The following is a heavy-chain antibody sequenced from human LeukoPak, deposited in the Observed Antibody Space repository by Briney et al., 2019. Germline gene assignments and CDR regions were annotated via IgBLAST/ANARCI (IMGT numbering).Heavy chain of an antibody. CDR3: ARDRVAAAGDY. J-gene: IGHJ4*02. D-gene: IGHD6-13*01. Sequence: GGSLRLSCAASGLTFSSYSMNWVRQAPGKGLEWVSYINSRSSTIYYADSVKGRFTVSRDNAKNSLYLQMNSLRAEDTAVYYCARDRVAAAGDYWGQGTLVTVSS. CDR1: GLTFSSYS. V-gene: IGHV3-48*01. CDR2: INSRSSTI.